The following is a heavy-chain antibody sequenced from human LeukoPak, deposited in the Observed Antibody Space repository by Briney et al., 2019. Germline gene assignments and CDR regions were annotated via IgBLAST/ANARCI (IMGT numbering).Heavy chain of an antibody. CDR3: AIYDTGPRFDY. V-gene: IGHV4-59*01. J-gene: IGHJ4*02. D-gene: IGHD3-16*01. CDR1: GGSISSYY. Sequence: PSETLSLTCTVSGGSISSYYWSWIRQPPGKGLEWIWYIYYSWSTNYNPSLKSRVTISVDTSKNQFSLKLSSVTAADTAVYYCAIYDTGPRFDYWGQGTLVTVSS. CDR2: IYYSWST.